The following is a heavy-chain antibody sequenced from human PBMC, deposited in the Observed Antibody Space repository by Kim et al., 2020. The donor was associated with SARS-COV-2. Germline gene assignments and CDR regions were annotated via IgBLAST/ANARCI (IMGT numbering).Heavy chain of an antibody. D-gene: IGHD1-26*01. CDR3: ARSPTRDYYYYGMDV. CDR2: INAGNGNT. J-gene: IGHJ6*02. CDR1: GYTFTSYA. V-gene: IGHV1-3*01. Sequence: ASVKVSCKASGYTFTSYAMHWVRQAPGQRLEWMGWINAGNGNTKYSQKFQGRVTITRDTSASTAYMELSSLRSEDTAVYYCARSPTRDYYYYGMDVWGQGTTVNVSS.